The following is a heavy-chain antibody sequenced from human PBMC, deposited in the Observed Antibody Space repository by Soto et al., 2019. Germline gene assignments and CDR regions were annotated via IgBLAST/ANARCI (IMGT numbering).Heavy chain of an antibody. CDR2: FDPEDGET. D-gene: IGHD3-10*01. CDR1: GYTLTELS. V-gene: IGHV1-24*01. J-gene: IGHJ6*03. CDR3: ATAYYGSGSPYSVYYYYYMDV. Sequence: ASVKVSCKVSGYTLTELSMHWVRQAPGKGLEWMGGFDPEDGETIYAQKFQGRVTMTEDTSTDTAYMELSSLRSEDTAVYYCATAYYGSGSPYSVYYYYYMDVWGKGTTVTVSS.